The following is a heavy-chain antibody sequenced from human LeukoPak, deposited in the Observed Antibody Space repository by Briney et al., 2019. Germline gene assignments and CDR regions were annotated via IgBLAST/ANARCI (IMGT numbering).Heavy chain of an antibody. CDR1: GGSLSNYY. CDR2: INHGGST. CDR3: ARGPTSGSNFAWFDP. V-gene: IGHV4-34*01. Sequence: NPSETLSLTCAVYGGSLSNYYWSWIRQPPGKGLEWTGEINHGGSTKYNPSLKSRVTISVDMSKNQFSLELSSVTAADTAIYYCARGPTSGSNFAWFDPWGQRTLVTVSS. D-gene: IGHD3-10*01. J-gene: IGHJ5*02.